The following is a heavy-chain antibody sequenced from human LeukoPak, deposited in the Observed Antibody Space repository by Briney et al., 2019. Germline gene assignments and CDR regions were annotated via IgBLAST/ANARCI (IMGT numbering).Heavy chain of an antibody. CDR1: GYTFTDYY. Sequence: ASVKVSCKASGYTFTDYYMHWVRQAPGQGPEWMGWINPKSGSTYCAQKFQGRVTLTRDTSISTAYMELSGLTYDDTAVYYCARAGFWSSWYYFDYWGPGTLVTVSS. D-gene: IGHD3-3*01. J-gene: IGHJ4*02. CDR3: ARAGFWSSWYYFDY. V-gene: IGHV1-2*02. CDR2: INPKSGST.